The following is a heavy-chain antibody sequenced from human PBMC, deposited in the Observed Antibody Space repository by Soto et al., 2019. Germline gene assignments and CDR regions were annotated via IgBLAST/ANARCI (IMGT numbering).Heavy chain of an antibody. J-gene: IGHJ5*02. CDR2: IIPIFGTA. D-gene: IGHD2-2*01. V-gene: IGHV1-69*13. CDR1: GYTFTSYA. Sequence: QVQLVQSGAEVKKPGASVKVSCKASGYTFTSYAISWVRQAPGQGLEWMGGIIPIFGTANYAQKFQGRVTITADKTPGKGYMEVSRLRTEDKAGYFCARDYCSSTSCSNWFDPWGQGTLVTVSS. CDR3: ARDYCSSTSCSNWFDP.